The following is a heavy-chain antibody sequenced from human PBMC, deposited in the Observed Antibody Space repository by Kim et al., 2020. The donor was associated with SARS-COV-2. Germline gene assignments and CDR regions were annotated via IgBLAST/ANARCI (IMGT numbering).Heavy chain of an antibody. V-gene: IGHV4-4*02. D-gene: IGHD1-26*01. CDR2: IYHSGST. J-gene: IGHJ5*02. Sequence: SETLSLTCTVTRASISGTCSSSVRHPPGNGPERIAEIYHSGSTTYNPSLRSRVTISVDKSKNHFSLNLSSVTAADTAVYYCARLNSDSGQYFWFDPWGQGPLLTLPP. CDR3: ARLNSDSGQYFWFDP. CDR1: RASISGTC.